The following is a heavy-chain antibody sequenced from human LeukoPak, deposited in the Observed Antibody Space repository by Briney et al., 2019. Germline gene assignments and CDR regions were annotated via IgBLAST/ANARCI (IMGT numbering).Heavy chain of an antibody. CDR1: GYTFSNYA. Sequence: SVKVSCKASGYTFSNYAVHWVRQAPGQRLEWMGGIIPLFGTVNYAQKFQGRVTITADESTNTAHMELSSLRSEDTAVYYCAGGLSDYGYYYHYYGMDVWGQGTTVTVSS. CDR2: IIPLFGTV. J-gene: IGHJ6*02. V-gene: IGHV1-69*01. CDR3: AGGLSDYGYYYHYYGMDV. D-gene: IGHD4-17*01.